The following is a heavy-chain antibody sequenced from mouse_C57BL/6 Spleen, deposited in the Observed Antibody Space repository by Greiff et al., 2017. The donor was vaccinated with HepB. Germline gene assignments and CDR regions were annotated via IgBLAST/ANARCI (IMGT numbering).Heavy chain of an antibody. J-gene: IGHJ4*01. CDR3: ARLNYDYGYAMYY. Sequence: QVQLQQSGAELARPGASVKLSCKASGYTFTSYGISWVKQRTGQGLEWIGEIYPRSGNTYYNEKFKGKATLTADKSSSTAYMALRSLTSEDSAVYVCARLNYDYGYAMYYWGQGTSVTVSS. CDR2: IYPRSGNT. V-gene: IGHV1-81*01. CDR1: GYTFTSYG. D-gene: IGHD2-4*01.